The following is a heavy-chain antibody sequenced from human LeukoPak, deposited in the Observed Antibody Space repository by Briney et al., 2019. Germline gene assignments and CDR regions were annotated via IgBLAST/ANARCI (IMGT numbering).Heavy chain of an antibody. CDR1: GFTFSSYS. D-gene: IGHD2-21*02. V-gene: IGHV3-21*01. Sequence: PGGSLRLSCAASGFTFSSYSMNWVRQAPGKGLEWVSSISSSSSYIYYADSVKGRFTISRDNAKNSLYLHMNSLRAEDTAVYYCARDRAYCGGDCYSYYYYYMDVWGKGTTVTVSS. CDR2: ISSSSSYI. J-gene: IGHJ6*03. CDR3: ARDRAYCGGDCYSYYYYYMDV.